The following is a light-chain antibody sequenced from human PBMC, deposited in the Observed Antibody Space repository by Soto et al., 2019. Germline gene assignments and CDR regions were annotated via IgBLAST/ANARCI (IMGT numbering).Light chain of an antibody. Sequence: EIVLTQSPGTLSLSPGERATLSGRASQSVSSNLAWYQQKPGQAPSLLIYGASTRATGTPARFSGSGSGTEFTLTISSLQSEDFAVYYCQQYIRWPLTFGGGTKVDTK. CDR1: QSVSSN. J-gene: IGKJ4*01. V-gene: IGKV3-15*01. CDR2: GAS. CDR3: QQYIRWPLT.